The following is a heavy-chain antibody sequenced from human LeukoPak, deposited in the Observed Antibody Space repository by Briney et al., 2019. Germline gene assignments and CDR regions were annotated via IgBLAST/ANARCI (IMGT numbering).Heavy chain of an antibody. Sequence: GGSLRLSCAASEFTFSNFSMSWVRQPPGKGLEWVSTISGSGDNTYYADSVKGRFTISRDNSKNTLSLHMNTLRAEDTAVYYCAKDLLQTFFFDSSGYYSDAFGMWGQGTMVTVSP. D-gene: IGHD3-22*01. J-gene: IGHJ3*02. CDR3: AKDLLQTFFFDSSGYYSDAFGM. CDR2: ISGSGDNT. V-gene: IGHV3-23*01. CDR1: EFTFSNFS.